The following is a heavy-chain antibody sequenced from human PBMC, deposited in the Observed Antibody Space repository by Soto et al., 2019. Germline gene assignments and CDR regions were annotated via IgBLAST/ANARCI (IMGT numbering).Heavy chain of an antibody. CDR2: ISPDGTKT. CDR3: ARGSGPCPGGTCHRFYDY. Sequence: PGGSLRLSCAASGFTFSSHSMHWVRQAPGKGLEYVSAISPDGTKTDYANSVKGRFTISRDNSKNTVCLQMGSLRAEDMAVYFCARGSGPCPGGTCHRFYDYWGQGTLVTVSS. V-gene: IGHV3-64*01. J-gene: IGHJ4*02. D-gene: IGHD2-8*02. CDR1: GFTFSSHS.